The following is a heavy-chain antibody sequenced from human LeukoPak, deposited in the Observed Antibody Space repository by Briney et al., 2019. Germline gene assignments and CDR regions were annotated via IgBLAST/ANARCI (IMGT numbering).Heavy chain of an antibody. CDR3: AGVYYYDSSGYYIPGGDWFDP. Sequence: PGGSLRLSCAASGFTFSSYAMSWVRQAPGKGLEWVSAISGSGGSTYYADSVKGRFTISRDNSKNTLYLQMNSLRAEDTAVYYCAGVYYYDSSGYYIPGGDWFDPWGQGTLVTVSS. D-gene: IGHD3-22*01. J-gene: IGHJ5*02. CDR1: GFTFSSYA. V-gene: IGHV3-23*01. CDR2: ISGSGGST.